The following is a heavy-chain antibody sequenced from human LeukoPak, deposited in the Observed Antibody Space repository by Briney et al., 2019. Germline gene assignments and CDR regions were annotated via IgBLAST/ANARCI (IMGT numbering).Heavy chain of an antibody. D-gene: IGHD6-19*01. V-gene: IGHV3-15*01. CDR1: GFTVSSNY. Sequence: KPGGSLRLSCAASGFTVSSNYMSWVRQAPGKGLEWVGRIKSKTDGGTTDYAAPVKGRFTISRDDSKNTLYLQMNSLKTEDTAVYYCTTDEGVVAVAAYFDYWGQGTLVTVSS. CDR3: TTDEGVVAVAAYFDY. J-gene: IGHJ4*02. CDR2: IKSKTDGGTT.